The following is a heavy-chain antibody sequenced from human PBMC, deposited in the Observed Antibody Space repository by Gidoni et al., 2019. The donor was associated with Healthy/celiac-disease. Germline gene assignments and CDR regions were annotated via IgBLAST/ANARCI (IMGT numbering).Heavy chain of an antibody. J-gene: IGHJ4*02. Sequence: QVQLVESGGGVVQPGRSLRLSCAASGFTFSSYGMHWVRQAPGKGLEWVAVISYDGSNKYYADSVKGRFTISRDNSKNTLYLQMNSLRAEDTAVYYCAKDIVLERHLGLFDYWGQGTLVTVSS. CDR1: GFTFSSYG. CDR2: ISYDGSNK. CDR3: AKDIVLERHLGLFDY. V-gene: IGHV3-30*18. D-gene: IGHD1-1*01.